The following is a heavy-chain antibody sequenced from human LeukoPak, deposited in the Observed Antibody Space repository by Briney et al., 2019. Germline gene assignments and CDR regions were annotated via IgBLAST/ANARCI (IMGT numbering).Heavy chain of an antibody. D-gene: IGHD1-26*01. CDR2: IYVNGFT. CDR3: AGGGTQSLVVFDY. Sequence: PSETLSLTCSVSIDSLSSYYWSWIRQSAGKGLEWIGRIYVNGFTDYNPSLRGRVTMSIDTSNKRFSMKLSSVTAADTAVYFCAGGGTQSLVVFDYWGHGTLVTVSS. CDR1: IDSLSSYY. V-gene: IGHV4-4*07. J-gene: IGHJ4*03.